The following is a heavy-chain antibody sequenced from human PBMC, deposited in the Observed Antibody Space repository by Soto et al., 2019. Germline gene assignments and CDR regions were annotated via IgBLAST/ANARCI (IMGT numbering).Heavy chain of an antibody. CDR1: GYTFTSYG. J-gene: IGHJ6*02. CDR3: ARDAQWLYSFRYYGMDV. V-gene: IGHV1-18*01. CDR2: ISAYNGNT. Sequence: GASVKVSCKASGYTFTSYGISWVRQAPGQGLEWMGWISAYNGNTNYAQKLQGRVTMTTDTSTSTAYMELRSLRSDDTAVYYCARDAQWLYSFRYYGMDVWGQGTTVTVSS. D-gene: IGHD6-19*01.